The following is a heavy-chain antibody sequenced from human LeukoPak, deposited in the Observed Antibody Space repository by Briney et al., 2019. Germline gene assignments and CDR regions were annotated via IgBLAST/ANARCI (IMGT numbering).Heavy chain of an antibody. CDR3: AKGESHPKYYFDY. CDR2: ISGSDGNT. CDR1: GFTFSTYA. D-gene: IGHD3-10*01. J-gene: IGHJ4*02. Sequence: GGSLRLSCAVSGFTFSTYAMRWVRQAPGKGLGWVSSISGSDGNTYYADSVKARFTISRDNSKNTLYLQMNSVRAEDTAVYDCAKGESHPKYYFDYWGQGTLVTVSS. V-gene: IGHV3-23*01.